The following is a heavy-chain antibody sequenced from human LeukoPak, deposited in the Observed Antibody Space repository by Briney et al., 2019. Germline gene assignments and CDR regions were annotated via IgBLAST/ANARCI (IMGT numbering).Heavy chain of an antibody. V-gene: IGHV1-2*06. CDR2: INPNSGGT. Sequence: GASVKVSCKXSGYTFTGYFMHWVRQAPGQGLEWMGRINPNSGGTNYSQRFQGRVTVTRDTSISTADMDPSSLTSCDEAVYYFSWDTYGSEFDPWGQGTLVTVSS. D-gene: IGHD3-10*01. CDR3: SWDTYGSEFDP. J-gene: IGHJ5*02. CDR1: GYTFTGYF.